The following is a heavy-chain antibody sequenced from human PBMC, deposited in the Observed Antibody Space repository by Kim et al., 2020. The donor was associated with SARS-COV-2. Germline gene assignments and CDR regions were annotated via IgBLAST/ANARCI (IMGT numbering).Heavy chain of an antibody. CDR1: GFTFSSYA. Sequence: GGSLRLSCSASGFTFSSYAMHWVRQAPGKGLEYVSAISSNGGSTYYADSVKGRFTISRDNSKNTLYLQMSSLRAEDTAVYYCVKDAVYCSSTSCSYYFDYWGQGTLVTVSS. V-gene: IGHV3-64D*06. CDR3: VKDAVYCSSTSCSYYFDY. CDR2: ISSNGGST. D-gene: IGHD2-2*01. J-gene: IGHJ4*02.